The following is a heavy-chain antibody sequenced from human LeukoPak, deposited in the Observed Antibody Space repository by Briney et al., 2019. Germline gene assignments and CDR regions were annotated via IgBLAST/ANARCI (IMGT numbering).Heavy chain of an antibody. V-gene: IGHV4-39*01. D-gene: IGHD2-15*01. CDR2: IYYSGST. CDR1: GGSISSSSYY. J-gene: IGHJ4*02. Sequence: PSETLSLTCTVSGGSISSSSYYWGWIRQPPGKGLEWIGSIYYSGSTYYNPSPKSRVTISVHTSKNQFSLKLSSLTAADTAVYYCARPFVGNCSGGSCYPYYFDYWGQGTLVTVSS. CDR3: ARPFVGNCSGGSCYPYYFDY.